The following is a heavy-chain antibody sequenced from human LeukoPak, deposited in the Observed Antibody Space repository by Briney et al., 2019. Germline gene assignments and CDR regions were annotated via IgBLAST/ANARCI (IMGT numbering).Heavy chain of an antibody. CDR2: IKQDGSEK. D-gene: IGHD3-9*01. CDR1: GFTFSSYW. V-gene: IGHV3-7*03. Sequence: GGSLRLSCAASGFTFSSYWMSWVRQAPGKGLEWVANIKQDGSEKYYVDSVKGRFTISRDNAKNSLYLQMNSLRAEDTAVYYCAKDYYDILTGYYNGYDYWGQGTLVTVSS. CDR3: AKDYYDILTGYYNGYDY. J-gene: IGHJ4*02.